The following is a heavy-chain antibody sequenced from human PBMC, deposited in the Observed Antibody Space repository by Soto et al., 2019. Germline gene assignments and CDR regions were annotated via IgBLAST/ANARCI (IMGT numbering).Heavy chain of an antibody. J-gene: IGHJ6*02. Sequence: QVQLRESGPGLVKPSQTLSLTCTVSGGSISSGGYYWSWIRQFPGRGLEWIGSISNTGSANYNPSLKSRLTISVDTSNNQFSFLRLSSVTAADTAVYYCASSQRRSETYYTYYGMDVWGQGTTVTVSS. CDR3: ASSQRRSETYYTYYGMDV. D-gene: IGHD3-10*01. CDR1: GGSISSGGYY. V-gene: IGHV4-31*03. CDR2: ISNTGSA.